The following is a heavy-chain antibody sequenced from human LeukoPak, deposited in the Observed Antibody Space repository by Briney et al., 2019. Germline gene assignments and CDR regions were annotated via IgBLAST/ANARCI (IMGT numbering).Heavy chain of an antibody. D-gene: IGHD3-3*01. CDR3: AREGNDFWSGYYSSRYMDV. J-gene: IGHJ6*03. CDR2: IYYSGST. CDR1: GGSISSYY. V-gene: IGHV4-59*01. Sequence: SQTLSLTCTVSGGSISSYYWRWIRQPPGKGLEWIGYIYYSGSTNYNPSLKSRVTISVDTSKNQFSLKLSSVTAADTAVYYCAREGNDFWSGYYSSRYMDVWGKGTTVTVSS.